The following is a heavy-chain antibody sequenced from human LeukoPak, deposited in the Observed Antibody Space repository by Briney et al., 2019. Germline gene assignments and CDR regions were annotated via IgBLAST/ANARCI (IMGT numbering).Heavy chain of an antibody. CDR2: ISWNSDST. Sequence: PGRSLRLSCAASGFTFDDYAMHWVRQAPGKGLEWVSGISWNSDSTGYADSVKGRFTISRDNAKNSLYLQMNSLRAEDMALYYCAKDRGYDIGSFDYWGQGTLVTVSS. J-gene: IGHJ4*02. CDR3: AKDRGYDIGSFDY. V-gene: IGHV3-9*03. CDR1: GFTFDDYA. D-gene: IGHD3-9*01.